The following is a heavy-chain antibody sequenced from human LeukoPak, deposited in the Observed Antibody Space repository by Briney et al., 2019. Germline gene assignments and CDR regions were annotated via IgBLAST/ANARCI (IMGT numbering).Heavy chain of an antibody. J-gene: IGHJ4*02. Sequence: ASVKVSCKASGYTFTGYYMHWVRQAPGQGLEWMGWINPNSGGTNYAQEFQGRVTMTRDTSISTAYMELSRLRSDDTAVYYCARDPQYSSGWYFDYWGQGTLVTVSS. V-gene: IGHV1-2*02. CDR1: GYTFTGYY. CDR3: ARDPQYSSGWYFDY. D-gene: IGHD6-19*01. CDR2: INPNSGGT.